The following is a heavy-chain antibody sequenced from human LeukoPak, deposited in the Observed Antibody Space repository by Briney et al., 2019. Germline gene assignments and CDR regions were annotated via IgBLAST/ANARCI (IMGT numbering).Heavy chain of an antibody. Sequence: GGSLRLSCAASGFTFSNYAMSWVRQAPGKGLEWVSSMSGSGGSTYYADSVKGRFTISRDNSKSTLYLQMNNLGAEDTALYYCAKNQGQWLVPVDYWGQGTLVTVSS. V-gene: IGHV3-23*01. CDR1: GFTFSNYA. J-gene: IGHJ4*02. CDR3: AKNQGQWLVPVDY. D-gene: IGHD6-19*01. CDR2: MSGSGGST.